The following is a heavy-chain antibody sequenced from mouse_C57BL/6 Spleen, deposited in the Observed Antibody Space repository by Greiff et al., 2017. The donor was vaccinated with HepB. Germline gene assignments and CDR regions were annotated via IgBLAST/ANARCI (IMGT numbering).Heavy chain of an antibody. CDR3: ARRYGDAMDY. CDR2: IYPGSGNT. CDR1: GYTFTDYY. D-gene: IGHD2-14*01. J-gene: IGHJ4*01. Sequence: QVQLQQSGAELVRPGASVKLSCKASGYTFTDYYINWVKQRPGQGLEWIARIYPGSGNTYYNEKFKGKATLTAEKSSSTAYMQLSSLTSEDSAVYFCARRYGDAMDYWGQGTSVTVSS. V-gene: IGHV1-76*01.